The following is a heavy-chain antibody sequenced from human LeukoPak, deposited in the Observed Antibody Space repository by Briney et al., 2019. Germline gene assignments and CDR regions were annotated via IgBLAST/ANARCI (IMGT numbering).Heavy chain of an antibody. CDR1: GGSISSGGYY. CDR2: IYHSGST. D-gene: IGHD3-3*01. Sequence: PSQTLSLTCTVSGGSISSGGYYWSWIRQPPGKGLEWIGYIYHSGSTYYNPSLKSRVTISVDRSKNQFSLKLSSVTAADTAVYYCARGNDFSRGRSDYWGQGILVTVSS. CDR3: ARGNDFSRGRSDY. V-gene: IGHV4-30-2*01. J-gene: IGHJ4*02.